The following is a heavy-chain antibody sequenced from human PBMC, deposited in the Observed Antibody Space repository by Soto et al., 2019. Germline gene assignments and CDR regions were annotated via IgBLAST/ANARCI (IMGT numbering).Heavy chain of an antibody. CDR2: IWYDGSNK. CDR3: ARDRAYSNYDYYYYYGMDV. Sequence: GGSLRLSCAASGFTFSSYGMHWVRQAPGKGLEWVAVIWYDGSNKYYADSVKGRFTISRDNSKNTLYLQMNSLRAEDTAVYYCARDRAYSNYDYYYYYGMDVWGQGTTVTVSS. V-gene: IGHV3-33*01. CDR1: GFTFSSYG. J-gene: IGHJ6*02. D-gene: IGHD4-4*01.